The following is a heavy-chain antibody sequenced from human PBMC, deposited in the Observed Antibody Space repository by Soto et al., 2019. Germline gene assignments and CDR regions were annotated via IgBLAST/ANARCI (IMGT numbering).Heavy chain of an antibody. D-gene: IGHD3-3*01. J-gene: IGHJ4*02. CDR3: AKDPIPFWSGYSGGYFDY. CDR2: ISYDGSNK. V-gene: IGHV3-30*18. Sequence: GSLRLSCAASGFTFSSYGMHWVRQAPGKGLEWVAVISYDGSNKYYADSVKGRFTISRDNSKNTLYLQMNSLRAEDTAVYYCAKDPIPFWSGYSGGYFDYWGQGTLVTVSS. CDR1: GFTFSSYG.